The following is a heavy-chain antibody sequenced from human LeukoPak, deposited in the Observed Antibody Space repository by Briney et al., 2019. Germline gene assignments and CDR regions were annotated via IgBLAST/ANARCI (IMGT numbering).Heavy chain of an antibody. CDR2: ISGSGGST. J-gene: IGHJ4*02. CDR3: ARVPVAGTGSDY. Sequence: GGSLRLSCAASGFTFSSYAMSWVRQAPGKGLEWVSAISGSGGSTYYADSVKGRFTISRDNSKNTLYLQMNSLRAEDTAVYYCARVPVAGTGSDYWGQGTLVTVSS. CDR1: GFTFSSYA. V-gene: IGHV3-23*01. D-gene: IGHD6-13*01.